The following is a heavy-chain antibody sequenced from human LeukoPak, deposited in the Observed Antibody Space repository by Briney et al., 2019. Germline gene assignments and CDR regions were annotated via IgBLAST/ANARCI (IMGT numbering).Heavy chain of an antibody. CDR3: AKPMVRGVRTDFDY. Sequence: GGSLRLSCAASGFTFSSYGMHWVRQAPGKGLEWVAVISYDGSNKYYADSVKGRFTISRDNSKNTLYLQMNSLRAEDTAVYYCAKPMVRGVRTDFDYWGQGTLVTVSS. V-gene: IGHV3-30*18. D-gene: IGHD3-10*01. CDR2: ISYDGSNK. J-gene: IGHJ4*02. CDR1: GFTFSSYG.